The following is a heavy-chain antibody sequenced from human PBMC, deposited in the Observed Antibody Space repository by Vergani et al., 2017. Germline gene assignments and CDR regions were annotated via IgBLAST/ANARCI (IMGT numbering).Heavy chain of an antibody. Sequence: EVQLVESGGGLVKPGGSLRLSCAASGFTFSNAWMSWVRQAPGKGLEWVANIKQDGSEKYYVDSVKGRFTISRDNAKNSLYLQMNSLRAEDTAVYYCARYGGGISTQYYFDYWGQGTLVTVSS. V-gene: IGHV3-7*01. CDR3: ARYGGGISTQYYFDY. J-gene: IGHJ4*02. CDR1: GFTFSNAW. D-gene: IGHD6-13*01. CDR2: IKQDGSEK.